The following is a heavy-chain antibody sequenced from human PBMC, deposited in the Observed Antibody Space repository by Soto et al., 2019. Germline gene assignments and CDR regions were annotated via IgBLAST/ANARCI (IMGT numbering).Heavy chain of an antibody. V-gene: IGHV1-18*01. D-gene: IGHD6-6*01. J-gene: IGHJ4*02. Sequence: QVHLVQSGAEVKKPGASVKVSCKGSGYAFTTYGITWVRQAPGQGLEWMGWISAHNGNTKYAQKLQGRVTVTRDTSPSTAYMEMRSLRSDDKAVYYCARGRDGDYWGQGALVTVYS. CDR3: ARGRDGDY. CDR2: ISAHNGNT. CDR1: GYAFTTYG.